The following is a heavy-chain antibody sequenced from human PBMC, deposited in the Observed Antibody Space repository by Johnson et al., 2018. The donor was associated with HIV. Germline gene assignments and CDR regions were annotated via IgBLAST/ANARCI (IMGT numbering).Heavy chain of an antibody. CDR1: GFTFSSYW. CDR3: ASEGGGAFDI. V-gene: IGHV3-7*03. J-gene: IGHJ3*02. CDR2: IKQDGSEK. Sequence: VQLVESGGGLVQPGGSLRLSCAASGFTFSSYWMSWVRQAPGKGLEWVANIKQDGSEKYYVDSVKGRFTISRDNAKNSRFLQMNSLRAGEPAVYYCASEGGGAFDIWGQGTMVTVSS. D-gene: IGHD2-15*01.